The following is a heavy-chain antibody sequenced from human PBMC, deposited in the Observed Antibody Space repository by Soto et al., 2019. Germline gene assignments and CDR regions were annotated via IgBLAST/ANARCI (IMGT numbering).Heavy chain of an antibody. CDR2: INSDGSST. CDR1: GFTFSSYR. J-gene: IGHJ4*02. Sequence: TVGSLRLSCAASGFTFSSYRMHWVRQAPGKGLVWVSRINSDGSSTSYADSVKGRFTISRDNAKNTLYLQMNSLRAEDTAVYYCVRTSLVVAAATREDYWGQGTLVTVSS. D-gene: IGHD2-15*01. CDR3: VRTSLVVAAATREDY. V-gene: IGHV3-74*01.